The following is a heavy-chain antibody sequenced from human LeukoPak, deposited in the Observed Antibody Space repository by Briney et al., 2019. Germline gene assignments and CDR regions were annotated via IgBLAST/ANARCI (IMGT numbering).Heavy chain of an antibody. D-gene: IGHD5-18*01. J-gene: IGHJ4*02. CDR1: GASMRTHY. CDR2: LLDSWRT. Sequence: SETLSLTCTVSGASMRTHYWSWLRQPPGKGLEWIGYLLDSWRTKDNPSLQSRVTLSADTSKNQFSMRLTSVTAADTAVYYCATIRRGSIYGYFDFWGKGILVTVSS. V-gene: IGHV4-59*11. CDR3: ATIRRGSIYGYFDF.